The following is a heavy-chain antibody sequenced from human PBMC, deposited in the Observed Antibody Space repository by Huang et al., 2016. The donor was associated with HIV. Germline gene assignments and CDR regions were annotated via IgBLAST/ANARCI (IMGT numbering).Heavy chain of an antibody. CDR3: ARDKEAGTPFFDP. Sequence: QVQLVQSGAEVEKPGASVNLSCKASGFNFLTYALHWVRQAPGQRLEWMGWSNGYGFKKYSQKVQGRGTITRDRSASTVYVDFKSLTYEDTAVYYCARDKEAGTPFFDPWGQGTLVTVSS. V-gene: IGHV1-3*01. D-gene: IGHD6-19*01. J-gene: IGHJ5*02. CDR1: GFNFLTYA. CDR2: SNGYGFK.